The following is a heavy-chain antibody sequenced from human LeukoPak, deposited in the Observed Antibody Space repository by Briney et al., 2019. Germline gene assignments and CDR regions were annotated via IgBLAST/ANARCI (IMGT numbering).Heavy chain of an antibody. V-gene: IGHV3-30*02. CDR3: AKGHIAVAGTGFDY. Sequence: GGSLRLSCAASGFTFSSYGMHWVRQAPGKGLEWVAFIRYDGSNKYYADSVKGRFTISRDNSKNTLYLQMNSLRAEDPAVYYCAKGHIAVAGTGFDYWGQGTLVTVSS. J-gene: IGHJ4*02. CDR2: IRYDGSNK. D-gene: IGHD6-19*01. CDR1: GFTFSSYG.